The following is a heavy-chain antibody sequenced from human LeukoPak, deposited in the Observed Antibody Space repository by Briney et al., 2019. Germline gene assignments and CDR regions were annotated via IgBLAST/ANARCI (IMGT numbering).Heavy chain of an antibody. D-gene: IGHD1-26*01. Sequence: PGGSLRLSCAASGFTVSSNYMSRGRQAPGNRLEWVAVIWYDGSNKYYADSVKGRFTISRDNSKNTLYLQMNSLRAEDTAVYYGARDRELRLAFDIWGQGTMVTVSS. CDR1: GFTVSSNY. CDR3: ARDRELRLAFDI. CDR2: IWYDGSNK. J-gene: IGHJ3*02. V-gene: IGHV3-33*08.